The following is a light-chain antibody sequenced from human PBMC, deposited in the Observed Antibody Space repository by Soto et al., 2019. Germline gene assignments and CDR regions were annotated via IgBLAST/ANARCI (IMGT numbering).Light chain of an antibody. Sequence: EIVMTQSPATLSVSPGERATLSCRASQSVSSNLAWYQQKPGQAPRLLIYGASTRATGLPARFSGSGSGTEFTLTISSLQSEDFVVYYCQQYNNWPPQITFGQGTRLEIK. CDR2: GAS. CDR3: QQYNNWPPQIT. CDR1: QSVSSN. V-gene: IGKV3-15*01. J-gene: IGKJ5*01.